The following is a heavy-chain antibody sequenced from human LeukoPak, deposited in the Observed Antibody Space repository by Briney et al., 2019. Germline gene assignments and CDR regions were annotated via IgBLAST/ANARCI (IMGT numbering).Heavy chain of an antibody. V-gene: IGHV4-4*02. D-gene: IGHD6-13*01. J-gene: IGHJ4*02. CDR1: GGSISSSNW. CDR2: IYHSGST. CDR3: ARDLGSGSWSFDY. Sequence: PSGTLSLTCAVSGGSISSSNWWSWVRQPPGKGLEWIGEIYHSGSTNYNPSLKSRVTISVDKSKNQFSLKLSSVTAADTAVYYCARDLGSGSWSFDYWGQGTLVTVSS.